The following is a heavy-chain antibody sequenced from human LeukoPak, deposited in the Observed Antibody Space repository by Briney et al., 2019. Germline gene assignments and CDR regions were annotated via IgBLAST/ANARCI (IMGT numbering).Heavy chain of an antibody. Sequence: PGGSLRLSCAASGFAFSSYNMKWVRQAPGKGPEWVSFISTTSTYIYYADSVKGRFTVSRDNSKNLLYLQMDSLRVEDTAVYYCARAGTCSSTSCDGGIEYWGQGTLVTVSS. V-gene: IGHV3-21*06. CDR3: ARAGTCSSTSCDGGIEY. CDR2: ISTTSTYI. CDR1: GFAFSSYN. D-gene: IGHD2-2*01. J-gene: IGHJ4*02.